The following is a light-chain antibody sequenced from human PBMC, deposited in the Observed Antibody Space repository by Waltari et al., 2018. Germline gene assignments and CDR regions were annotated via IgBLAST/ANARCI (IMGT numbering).Light chain of an antibody. CDR3: QHYNNWPPWT. CDR1: QNLSSI. V-gene: IGKV3-15*01. CDR2: GAS. Sequence: EVVLTQSPATLAVSPGERATLSCRASQNLSSILAWYQQKPGQAPSVLIYGASTRATGIPARFSGSGSGTEFTLTISSLQSEDFAVYYCQHYNNWPPWTFGQGTKVEIK. J-gene: IGKJ1*01.